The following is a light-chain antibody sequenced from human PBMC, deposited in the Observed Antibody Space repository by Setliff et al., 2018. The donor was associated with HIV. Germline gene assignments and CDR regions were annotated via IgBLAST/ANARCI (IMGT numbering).Light chain of an antibody. V-gene: IGLV2-14*01. CDR3: SSYAITNTLP. CDR1: SSDVGGYSY. Sequence: QSALTQPASVSGSPGQSITISCTGTSSDVGGYSYVSWYQQHPGKAPKLKIYEVRNRPSGVSNRFSGSKSGNTASLTISGLQAEDEADYYCSSYAITNTLPFGTGTKVTVL. CDR2: EVR. J-gene: IGLJ1*01.